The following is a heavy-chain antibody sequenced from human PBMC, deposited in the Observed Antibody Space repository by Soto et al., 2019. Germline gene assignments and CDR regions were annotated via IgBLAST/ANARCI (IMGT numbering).Heavy chain of an antibody. D-gene: IGHD3-22*01. CDR2: ISSSGSTI. V-gene: IGHV3-48*03. J-gene: IGHJ6*02. CDR3: ARDTPSWDYDSSGSYYYYGMDV. CDR1: GFTFSSYE. Sequence: EVQLVESGGGLVQPGGSLRLSCAASGFTFSSYEMNWVRQAPGKGLEWVSYISSSGSTIYYADSVKGRFTISRDNAKNSLYLQMNSLRAEDTAVYYCARDTPSWDYDSSGSYYYYGMDVWGQGTTVTVSS.